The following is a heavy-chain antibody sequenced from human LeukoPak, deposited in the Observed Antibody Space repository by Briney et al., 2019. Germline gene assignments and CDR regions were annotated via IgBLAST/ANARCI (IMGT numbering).Heavy chain of an antibody. CDR3: AAEPTATAGVLDN. Sequence: LRLSCAASEFTFSSYAMSWVRQPPGKGLEWIGYIYYSGSTYYNPSLRSRVTISEDTSKNQFSLKLSSVTAADTAVYYCAAEPTATAGVLDNWGQGTLVTVST. CDR2: IYYSGST. J-gene: IGHJ4*02. V-gene: IGHV4-30-4*08. CDR1: EFTFSSYA. D-gene: IGHD6-13*01.